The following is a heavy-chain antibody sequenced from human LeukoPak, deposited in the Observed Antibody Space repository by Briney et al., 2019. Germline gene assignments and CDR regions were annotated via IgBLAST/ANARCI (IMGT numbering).Heavy chain of an antibody. Sequence: PGRSLRLSCAASGFTFSSYAMHWVRQAPGKGLEWVAVISYDGSNKYYADSVKGRFTISRDNSKNTLYLQMNSLRAEDTAVYYCARGSDGSYPDDYWGQGTLVTVSS. J-gene: IGHJ4*02. D-gene: IGHD1-26*01. CDR1: GFTFSSYA. V-gene: IGHV3-30*04. CDR2: ISYDGSNK. CDR3: ARGSDGSYPDDY.